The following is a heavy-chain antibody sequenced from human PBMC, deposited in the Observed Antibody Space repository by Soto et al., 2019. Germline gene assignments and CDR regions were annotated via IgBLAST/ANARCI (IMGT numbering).Heavy chain of an antibody. D-gene: IGHD3-22*01. V-gene: IGHV3-20*04. CDR3: ARATQSYYDTSGYYSYVH. CDR2: INWNGGSK. Sequence: EVQLVESGGGVVRPGGSLRLSCAASGFTFDEYALTWVRQAPGKGLEWVAGINWNGGSKGYADSVKGRFTISRDNAKSSLYLQMNHFRAEDTAFYFCARATQSYYDTSGYYSYVHWGQGAQVTVSS. J-gene: IGHJ4*02. CDR1: GFTFDEYA.